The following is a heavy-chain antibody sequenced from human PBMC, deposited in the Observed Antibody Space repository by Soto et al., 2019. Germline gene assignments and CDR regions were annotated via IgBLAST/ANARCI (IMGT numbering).Heavy chain of an antibody. D-gene: IGHD4-17*01. Sequence: SETLSLTCAVYGGSFSGYFWSWIRQPPGKALEWIGEINHSGSTDFNPSLKSRVTISVDPSRDQFSLRLSSVTAADTAVYYCARGDGKTFGDSRVNWLDPWGQG. CDR3: ARGDGKTFGDSRVNWLDP. V-gene: IGHV4-34*01. CDR1: GGSFSGYF. CDR2: INHSGST. J-gene: IGHJ5*02.